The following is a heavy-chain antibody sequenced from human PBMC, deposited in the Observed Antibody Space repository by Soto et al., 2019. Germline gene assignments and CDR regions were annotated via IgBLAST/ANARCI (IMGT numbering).Heavy chain of an antibody. CDR2: IWFDGKNK. CDR3: ARDYHDDSSGCLDY. V-gene: IGHV3-33*01. CDR1: GFSFSSHG. D-gene: IGHD3-22*01. J-gene: IGHJ4*02. Sequence: QVQLVESGGGVVRPGTSLRLSCGASGFSFSSHGMHWVRQAPGKGLEWVAVIWFDGKNKYYADSVKGRFTISRDNSKNTLYLQMNSLRAEDTAVYYCARDYHDDSSGCLDYWGQGSLVTVSS.